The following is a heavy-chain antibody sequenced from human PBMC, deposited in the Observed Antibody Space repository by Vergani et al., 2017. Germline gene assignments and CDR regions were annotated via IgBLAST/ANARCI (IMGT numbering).Heavy chain of an antibody. D-gene: IGHD3-22*01. CDR3: AREHYDSSGYYFIYYYYGMDV. J-gene: IGHJ6*02. CDR1: GFTLSSYW. Sequence: EVQLVESGGGLVQPGGSLRLSCAASGFTLSSYWMNWVRQAPGQGLVWVSRIHSDGSSQGYAASVKGRFTISRNNAKNTLYLQMNSLRAEDTAVYYCAREHYDSSGYYFIYYYYGMDVWGQGTTVTVSS. CDR2: IHSDGSSQ. V-gene: IGHV3-74*01.